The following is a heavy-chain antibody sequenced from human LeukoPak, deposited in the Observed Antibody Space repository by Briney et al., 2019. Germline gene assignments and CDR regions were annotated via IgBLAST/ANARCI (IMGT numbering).Heavy chain of an antibody. D-gene: IGHD6-6*01. CDR3: AKAYSRSGGGIDY. CDR2: ISWNSGSI. V-gene: IGHV3-9*01. J-gene: IGHJ4*02. Sequence: GGSLRLSCAASGFTFDDYAMHWVRQAPGKGLEWVSGISWNSGSIGYADSVKGRFTISRDNAKNSLYLQMNSLRAKDTALYYCAKAYSRSGGGIDYWGQGTLVTVPS. CDR1: GFTFDDYA.